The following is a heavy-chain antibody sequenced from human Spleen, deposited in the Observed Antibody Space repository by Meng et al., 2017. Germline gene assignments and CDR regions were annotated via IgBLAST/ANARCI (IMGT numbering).Heavy chain of an antibody. D-gene: IGHD1-26*01. Sequence: SLKISCAASGFTFDDYAMHWVRQAPGKGLEWVSSISWNSGSIGYADSVKGRFTISRDNAKNSLYLQMNSLRAEDTALYYCAKDINPGTFNLLDSWGQGALVTVSS. CDR2: ISWNSGSI. CDR1: GFTFDDYA. V-gene: IGHV3-9*01. CDR3: AKDINPGTFNLLDS. J-gene: IGHJ4*02.